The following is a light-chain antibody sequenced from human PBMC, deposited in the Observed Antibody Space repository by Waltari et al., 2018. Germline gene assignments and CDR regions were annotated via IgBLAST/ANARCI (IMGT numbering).Light chain of an antibody. CDR1: SGSFASHY. J-gene: IGLJ3*02. CDR2: EDN. V-gene: IGLV6-57*03. CDR3: QSDDGNTWV. Sequence: NFMLTQPHSVSESPGKTVTISFTRSSGSFASHYVQWYQLRPGSAPTTVIYEDNQRPSGVPDRFSGSIDSSSNSASLTISGLKTEDEADYYCQSDDGNTWVFGGGTKLTVL.